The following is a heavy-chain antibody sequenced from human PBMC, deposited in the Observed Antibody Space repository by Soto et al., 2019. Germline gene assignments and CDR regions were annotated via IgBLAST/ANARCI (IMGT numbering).Heavy chain of an antibody. CDR1: GGSISSYY. D-gene: IGHD2-21*02. CDR3: ARGGPYTATYYYYGMDV. Sequence: SETLSLTCTVSGGSISSYYWSWIRQPPGKGLEWIGYIYYSGSTNYNPSLKSRVTISVDTSKNQFSLKLSSVTAADTAVYYCARGGPYTATYYYYGMDVWGQGTTVTVSS. CDR2: IYYSGST. J-gene: IGHJ6*02. V-gene: IGHV4-59*01.